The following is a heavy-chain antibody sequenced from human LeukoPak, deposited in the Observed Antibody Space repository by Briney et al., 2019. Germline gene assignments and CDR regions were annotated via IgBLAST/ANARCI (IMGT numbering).Heavy chain of an antibody. CDR1: GFTFSSYA. J-gene: IGHJ4*02. V-gene: IGHV3-23*01. CDR2: ISGSGGST. D-gene: IGHD6-13*01. CDR3: AKGRSSSWFHYFDY. Sequence: GGSLRLSCAASGFTFSSYAMSWVRQAPGKGLEWVSAISGSGGSTYYADSVKGRFTISRDNSKNTLYLQMNSLRAEVTAVYYCAKGRSSSWFHYFDYWGQGTLVTVSS.